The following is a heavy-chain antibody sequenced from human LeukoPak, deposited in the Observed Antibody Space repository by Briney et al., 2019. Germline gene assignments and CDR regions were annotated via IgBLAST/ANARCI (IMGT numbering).Heavy chain of an antibody. CDR3: AKDRVAGSRKFDY. V-gene: IGHV3-23*01. D-gene: IGHD6-19*01. Sequence: GGSLRLSCAASGFTFSIYAMSWVRQAPGKGLEWVSSISDISAYIYYSDSVKGRFTISRDNSKNTLYLQMNSLRAEDTAVYYCAKDRVAGSRKFDYWGQGTLVTVSS. CDR2: ISDISAYI. CDR1: GFTFSIYA. J-gene: IGHJ4*02.